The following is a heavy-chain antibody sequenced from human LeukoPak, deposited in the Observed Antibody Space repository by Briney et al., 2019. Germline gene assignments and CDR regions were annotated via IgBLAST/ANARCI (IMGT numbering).Heavy chain of an antibody. D-gene: IGHD3-16*01. CDR2: ISGDGGRT. Sequence: GGSLRVSSVAPVFSSEEDIMHWVRQAPGKGLGWVSLISGDGGRTDYADSVKGRFTTSRDNSKNSLYLQMYSLRTEDTALYYCAKDWGYWGQGTLVTVSS. V-gene: IGHV3-43*02. J-gene: IGHJ4*02. CDR3: AKDWGY. CDR1: VFSSEEDI.